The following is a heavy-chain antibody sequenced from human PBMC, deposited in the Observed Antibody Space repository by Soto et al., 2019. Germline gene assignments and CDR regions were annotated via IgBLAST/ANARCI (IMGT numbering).Heavy chain of an antibody. Sequence: GESLKISCKGSGYSCTNYWIGWVRQMPGKGLEWMGIIYPGDSDTRYSPSFQGQVTISADKSISTASLQWSSLKASDTAMYYCARPGIAAANPYYYYGMDVWGQGPTVTVSS. CDR3: ARPGIAAANPYYYYGMDV. V-gene: IGHV5-51*01. D-gene: IGHD6-13*01. J-gene: IGHJ6*02. CDR1: GYSCTNYW. CDR2: IYPGDSDT.